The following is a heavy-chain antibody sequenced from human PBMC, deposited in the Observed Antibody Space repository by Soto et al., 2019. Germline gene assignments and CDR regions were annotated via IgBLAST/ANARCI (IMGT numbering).Heavy chain of an antibody. CDR2: IYSGGST. J-gene: IGHJ4*02. CDR3: ASYVAAAGNFFDY. CDR1: GFTVSSNY. V-gene: IGHV3-66*01. D-gene: IGHD6-13*01. Sequence: GGSLRLSCAASGFTVSSNYMSWVRQAPGKGLEWVSVIYSGGSTYYADSVKGRFTISRDNSKYTLYLQMNSLRAEDTAVYYCASYVAAAGNFFDYWGQGTLVTVSS.